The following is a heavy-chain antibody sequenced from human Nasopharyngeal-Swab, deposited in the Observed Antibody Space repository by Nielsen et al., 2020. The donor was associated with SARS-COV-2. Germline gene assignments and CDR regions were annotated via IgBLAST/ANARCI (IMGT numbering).Heavy chain of an antibody. D-gene: IGHD6-13*01. CDR2: IFPRDSET. Sequence: GESLKISCTGSGYSFTNYRIGWVRELPGRVLEGVGIIFPRDSETRYTPSFTGHVTISADGPISTTYLQWSSLEASDTAMYYCARLDYSSRWGVNAFDIWGQGTLVTVSS. CDR1: GYSFTNYR. V-gene: IGHV5-51*01. J-gene: IGHJ3*02. CDR3: ARLDYSSRWGVNAFDI.